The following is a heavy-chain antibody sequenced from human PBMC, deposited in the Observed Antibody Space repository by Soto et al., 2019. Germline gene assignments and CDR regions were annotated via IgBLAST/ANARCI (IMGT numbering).Heavy chain of an antibody. D-gene: IGHD6-19*01. CDR3: ARPRRAVAGVHPFDY. Sequence: QVQLQQWGAGLLKPSETLSLTCAVYGGSFSGYYWSWIRQPPGKGLEWIGEINHSGSTNYNPSLKSRVTISGDTSKNQFSLKLSSVTAADTAVYYCARPRRAVAGVHPFDYWGQGTLVTVSS. J-gene: IGHJ4*02. CDR2: INHSGST. V-gene: IGHV4-34*01. CDR1: GGSFSGYY.